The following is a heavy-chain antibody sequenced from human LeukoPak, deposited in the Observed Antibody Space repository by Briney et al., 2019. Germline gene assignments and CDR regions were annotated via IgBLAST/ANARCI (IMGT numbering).Heavy chain of an antibody. Sequence: ASVKVSCKTSGYTVTHLHWVRQAPGQGLEWMGWINPNSGGTNYAQDFQGRVTMTRDTSISTAYMELSRLTSDDTAVYYCASNTESGYWGQGTLVTVSS. D-gene: IGHD2-2*02. CDR1: GYTVTH. CDR3: ASNTESGY. CDR2: INPNSGGT. V-gene: IGHV1-2*02. J-gene: IGHJ4*02.